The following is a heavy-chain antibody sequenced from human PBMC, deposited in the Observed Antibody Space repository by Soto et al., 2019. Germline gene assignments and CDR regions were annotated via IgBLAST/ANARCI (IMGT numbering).Heavy chain of an antibody. Sequence: PGESLKISCKGSGYSFTSYWISWVLQMPGKGLEWMGRIDPSDSYTNYSPSFQGHVTISADKSISTAYLQWSSLKASDTAMYYCVIHMATIADYYGRGGWGQGTTVTVSS. D-gene: IGHD5-12*01. V-gene: IGHV5-10-1*01. CDR3: VIHMATIADYYGRGG. J-gene: IGHJ6*02. CDR1: GYSFTSYW. CDR2: IDPSDSYT.